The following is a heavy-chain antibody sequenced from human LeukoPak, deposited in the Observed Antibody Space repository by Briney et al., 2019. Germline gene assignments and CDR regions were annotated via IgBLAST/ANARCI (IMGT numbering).Heavy chain of an antibody. CDR1: GYTFTSYD. V-gene: IGHV1-8*01. Sequence: ASVKVSCKASGYTFTSYDINWVRQATGQGLEWMGWMNPNSGNTGYAQKFQGGVTMTRNTSISTAYMELSSLRSEDTAVYYCARGRTLYRGGPMSQWLAGTRNWFDPWGQGTLVTVSS. CDR3: ARGRTLYRGGPMSQWLAGTRNWFDP. D-gene: IGHD6-19*01. J-gene: IGHJ5*02. CDR2: MNPNSGNT.